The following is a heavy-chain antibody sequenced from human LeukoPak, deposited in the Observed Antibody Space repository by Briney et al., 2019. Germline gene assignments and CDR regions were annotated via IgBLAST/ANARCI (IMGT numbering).Heavy chain of an antibody. V-gene: IGHV3-30*02. D-gene: IGHD1-26*01. CDR2: IRYDGNNK. CDR3: AKGSTSSYYYYYMDV. Sequence: GGSLRLSCAASGFTFSSYGMHWVRQAPGKGLEWVAFIRYDGNNKYYADSVKGRFTISRDISKNTLYLQMNSLRTEDTAVYYCAKGSTSSYYYYYMDVWGKGTTVTVSS. J-gene: IGHJ6*03. CDR1: GFTFSSYG.